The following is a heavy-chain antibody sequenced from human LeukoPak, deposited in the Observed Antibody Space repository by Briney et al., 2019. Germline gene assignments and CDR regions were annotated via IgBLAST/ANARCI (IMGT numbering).Heavy chain of an antibody. J-gene: IGHJ4*02. CDR2: IIPIFGTA. V-gene: IGHV1-69*13. CDR1: GGTFSSYA. CDR3: ARDRYGGYRSYFDY. Sequence: GASVKVSCKASGGTFSSYAISWVRQAPGQGLEWMGGIIPIFGTANYAQKFQGRVTITAVESTSTAYMELSSLRSDDTAVYYCARDRYGGYRSYFDYWGQGTLVTVSS. D-gene: IGHD5-12*01.